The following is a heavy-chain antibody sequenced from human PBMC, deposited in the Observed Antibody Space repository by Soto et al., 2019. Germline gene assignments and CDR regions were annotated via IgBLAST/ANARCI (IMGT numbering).Heavy chain of an antibody. D-gene: IGHD1-1*01. CDR1: GYTFSDYY. J-gene: IGHJ4*02. Sequence: KVSCKASGYTFSDYYIHWVRQAPGQGLEWMGWINPNSGGTKYAPKFQGGVTMTRDTSITTAYMELSRLRSGDTAVYYCAREPATAKPEGVDFWGQGTLVTVSS. V-gene: IGHV1-2*02. CDR2: INPNSGGT. CDR3: AREPATAKPEGVDF.